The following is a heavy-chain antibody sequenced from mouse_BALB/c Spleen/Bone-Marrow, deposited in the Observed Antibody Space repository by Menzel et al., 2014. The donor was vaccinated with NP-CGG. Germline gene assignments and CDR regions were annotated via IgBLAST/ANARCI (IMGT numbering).Heavy chain of an antibody. CDR2: INPNNGGS. Sequence: EVQGVESGPELVKPGALVKISCKASGYTFTDYTIHWAKQSHGKSLEWIGGINPNNGGSTYNQKFKGKATLTIHKSSSTAYMELRSLTSEDSAVYYCARGRWYYWGQGTTLTVSS. CDR1: GYTFTDYT. CDR3: ARGRWYY. D-gene: IGHD2-3*01. J-gene: IGHJ2*01. V-gene: IGHV1-18*01.